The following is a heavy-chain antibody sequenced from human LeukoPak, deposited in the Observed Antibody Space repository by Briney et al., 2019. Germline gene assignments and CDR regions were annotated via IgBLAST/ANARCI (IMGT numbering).Heavy chain of an antibody. J-gene: IGHJ1*01. CDR3: ARAPYSSSGHDLGYFQY. D-gene: IGHD6-13*01. V-gene: IGHV4-34*01. Sequence: EXXSLXCAXYGGSFSDYNXTWIRQSPGKXXEWIGEINHSGSTDYNPSLKSRVTMSVDTSKNQFSLKVTSVTAADTAVYYCARAPYSSSGHDLGYFQYWGQGTLVTVSS. CDR1: GGSFSDYN. CDR2: INHSGST.